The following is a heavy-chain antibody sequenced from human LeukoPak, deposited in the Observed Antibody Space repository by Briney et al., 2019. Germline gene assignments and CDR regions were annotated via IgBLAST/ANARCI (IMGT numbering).Heavy chain of an antibody. CDR1: GFTFSNAW. Sequence: GGSLRLSCVASGFTFSNAWMSWVRQAPGKGLEWVGRIRSKANSYATAYAASVKGRFTISRDDSKNTAYLQMNSLKTEDTAVYYCTSRHITIFSYYYYGMDVWGQGTTVTVSS. CDR3: TSRHITIFSYYYYGMDV. CDR2: IRSKANSYAT. D-gene: IGHD3-9*01. V-gene: IGHV3-73*01. J-gene: IGHJ6*02.